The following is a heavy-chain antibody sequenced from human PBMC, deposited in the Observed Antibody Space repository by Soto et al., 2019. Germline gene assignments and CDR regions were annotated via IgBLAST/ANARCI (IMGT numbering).Heavy chain of an antibody. J-gene: IGHJ5*02. V-gene: IGHV4-39*01. D-gene: IGHD3-10*01. CDR1: GGSISSSSYY. Sequence: QLQLQESGPGLVKPSETLSLTCTVSGGSISSSSYYWGWIRQPPGKGLEWIGSIYYSGSTYYNPSLKSRVTISVDTSKNQFSLKLSSVTAADTAVYYCARHNMMVRGSHRGNWFDPWGQGTLVTVSS. CDR2: IYYSGST. CDR3: ARHNMMVRGSHRGNWFDP.